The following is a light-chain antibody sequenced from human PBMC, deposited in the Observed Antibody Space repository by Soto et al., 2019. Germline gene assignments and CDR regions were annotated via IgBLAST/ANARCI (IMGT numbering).Light chain of an antibody. V-gene: IGLV2-11*01. J-gene: IGLJ2*01. CDR3: CSDAGSYTVV. CDR2: DVT. CDR1: SSDVGGYNY. Sequence: QSALTQPRSVSGSPGQSVTISCTGTSSDVGGYNYVSWYQQHPGKAPKLMIYDVTKRPSGVPDRFSGSKSGNTASLTISGLQAEDEADYYCCSDAGSYTVVFGGVTKLTVL.